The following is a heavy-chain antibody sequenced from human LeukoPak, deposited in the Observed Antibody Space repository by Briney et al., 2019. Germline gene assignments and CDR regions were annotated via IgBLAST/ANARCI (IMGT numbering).Heavy chain of an antibody. D-gene: IGHD2-15*01. Sequence: PSQTLSLTCAVSGGSISSGGYSWSWIRQPPGKGLEWIGYIYHSGSTYYNPSLKSRVTISVDRSKNQFSLKLSSVTAADTAVYYCARDRAVAATGGLAYYYYYGMDVWGQGTTVTVSS. CDR2: IYHSGST. CDR3: ARDRAVAATGGLAYYYYYGMDV. J-gene: IGHJ6*02. CDR1: GGSISSGGYS. V-gene: IGHV4-30-2*01.